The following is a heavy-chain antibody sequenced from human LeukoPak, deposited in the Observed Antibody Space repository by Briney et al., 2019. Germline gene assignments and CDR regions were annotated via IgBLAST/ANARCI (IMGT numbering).Heavy chain of an antibody. J-gene: IGHJ4*02. CDR3: ANRGYYYDSSGPI. CDR2: ISGDGGST. CDR1: GFTFDDYT. Sequence: PGGSLRLSCAASGFTFDDYTIHWVRQVPGKGLEWVSLISGDGGSTYYADSVKGRFTISRDNSKNTLYLQMNSLGAEDTAVYYCANRGYYYDSSGPIWGQGTLVTVSS. D-gene: IGHD3-22*01. V-gene: IGHV3-43*01.